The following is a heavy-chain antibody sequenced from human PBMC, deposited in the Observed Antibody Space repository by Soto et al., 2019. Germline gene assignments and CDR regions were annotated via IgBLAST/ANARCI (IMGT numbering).Heavy chain of an antibody. CDR1: GDTFSSLD. CDR3: ARALLSHSYDSGGYDSYFHAMDV. J-gene: IGHJ6*02. D-gene: IGHD3-22*01. Sequence: SVKVSCKASGDTFSSLDINWVRQAPGQGLEWMGGIIPISETTNYAQIFQGRVSIVADISTSTAYMELSRLRSEDTAVYYCARALLSHSYDSGGYDSYFHAMDVWGQGTPVTVSS. V-gene: IGHV1-69*06. CDR2: IIPISETT.